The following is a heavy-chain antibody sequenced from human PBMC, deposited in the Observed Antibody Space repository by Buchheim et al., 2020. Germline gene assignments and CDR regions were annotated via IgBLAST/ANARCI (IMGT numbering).Heavy chain of an antibody. CDR3: ARDKSVYYDFWSGYSHGYYYYGMDV. CDR2: IYYSGST. J-gene: IGHJ6*02. D-gene: IGHD3-3*01. V-gene: IGHV4-59*01. Sequence: QVQLQESGPGLVKPSETLSLTCTVSGGSISSYYWSWIRQPPGKGLEWIGYIYYSGSTNYNPSLKRRVTISVDTSKNQFSLKLSSVTAADTAVYYCARDKSVYYDFWSGYSHGYYYYGMDVWGQGTT. CDR1: GGSISSYY.